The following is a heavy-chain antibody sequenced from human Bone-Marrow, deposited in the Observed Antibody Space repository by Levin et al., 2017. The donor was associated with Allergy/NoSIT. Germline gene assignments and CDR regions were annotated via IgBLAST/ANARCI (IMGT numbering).Heavy chain of an antibody. Sequence: SLKISCAASGFTFDDYAMHWVRQAPGKGLEWVSGLSWNSGSIDYADSVRGRFTISRDNAQNSLYLQMNSLRAEDTALYYCARSHRDAFDFWGQGTMVTVSS. CDR3: ARSHRDAFDF. V-gene: IGHV3-9*01. CDR2: LSWNSGSI. J-gene: IGHJ3*01. CDR1: GFTFDDYA.